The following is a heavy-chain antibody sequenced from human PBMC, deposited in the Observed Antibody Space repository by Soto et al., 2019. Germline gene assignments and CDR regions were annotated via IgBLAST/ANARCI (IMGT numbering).Heavy chain of an antibody. CDR1: GFTFSSYG. D-gene: IGHD3-3*01. CDR3: AKDNGYYDFWSGAHYYGMDV. J-gene: IGHJ6*02. Sequence: GGSLRLSCAASGFTFSSYGMHWVRQAPGKGLEWVAVISYDGSNKYYADSVKGRFTISRDNSKNTLYLQMNSLRAEDTAVYYCAKDNGYYDFWSGAHYYGMDVWGQGTTVTVSS. V-gene: IGHV3-30*18. CDR2: ISYDGSNK.